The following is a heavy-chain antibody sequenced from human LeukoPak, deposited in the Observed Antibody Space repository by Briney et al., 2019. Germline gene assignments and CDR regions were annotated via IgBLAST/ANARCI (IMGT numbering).Heavy chain of an antibody. D-gene: IGHD3-3*01. CDR3: ATSTIFGVVTTFVAFDI. V-gene: IGHV5-51*01. Sequence: GESLQISCKGSGYSFTSYWIGWVRQMPGKGLEWMGIIYPGDSDTRYSPSFQGQVTISADKSISTAYLQWSSLKASDTAMYYCATSTIFGVVTTFVAFDIWGQGTMVTVSS. J-gene: IGHJ3*02. CDR1: GYSFTSYW. CDR2: IYPGDSDT.